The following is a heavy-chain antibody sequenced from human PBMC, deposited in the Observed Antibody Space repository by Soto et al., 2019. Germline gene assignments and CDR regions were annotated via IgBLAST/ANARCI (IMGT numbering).Heavy chain of an antibody. CDR2: IYPGDSDT. J-gene: IGHJ4*02. D-gene: IGHD3-22*01. V-gene: IGHV5-51*01. CDR3: ARLRKADYYDSSGYYYLDY. Sequence: GESLKISCKGSGYSFTSYWIGWVRQMPGKGLEWMGIIYPGDSDTRYSPSFQGQVTISADKSISTAYLQWSSLKASDTAMYYCARLRKADYYDSSGYYYLDYWGQGTLVTVSS. CDR1: GYSFTSYW.